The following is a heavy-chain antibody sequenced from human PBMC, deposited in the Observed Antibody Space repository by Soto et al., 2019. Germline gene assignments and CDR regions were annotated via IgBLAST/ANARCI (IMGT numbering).Heavy chain of an antibody. CDR2: INAGSANT. V-gene: IGHV1-3*01. CDR1: GYTFTSYA. Sequence: QVQLVQSGAEVKKPWASVKVSCKASGYTFTSYAMHWVRQAPGQGLEWMGWINAGSANTKYSQKFQGRVTITRETYASPAYMDLSSLRSEDTAVYYCARVARGYFDWLSPFDYWGQGTLVTVSS. CDR3: ARVARGYFDWLSPFDY. D-gene: IGHD3-9*01. J-gene: IGHJ4*02.